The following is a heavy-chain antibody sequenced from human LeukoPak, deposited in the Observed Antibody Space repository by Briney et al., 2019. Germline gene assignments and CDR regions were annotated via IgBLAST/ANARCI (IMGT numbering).Heavy chain of an antibody. CDR3: AKRGVVIRVFLVGFHKEAYYFDS. V-gene: IGHV3-23*01. Sequence: GGSLRHSCAVSGITLSNYGMSWVRQAPGKGLEWVAGLSGGGGGTNDADAVQGRFTIARDKPKNTLYLQKNSLRAEDTAVYFCAKRGVVIRVFLVGFHKEAYYFDSWGQGALVTVSS. CDR2: LSGGGGGT. D-gene: IGHD3-10*01. CDR1: GITLSNYG. J-gene: IGHJ4*02.